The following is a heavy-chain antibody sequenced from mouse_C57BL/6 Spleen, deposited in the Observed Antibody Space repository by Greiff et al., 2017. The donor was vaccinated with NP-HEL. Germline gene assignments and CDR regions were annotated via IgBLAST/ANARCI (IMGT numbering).Heavy chain of an antibody. J-gene: IGHJ2*01. D-gene: IGHD1-1*01. CDR2: INPNNGGT. Sequence: EVQLQQSGPELVKPGASVKISCKASGYTFTDYYMNWVKQSHGKSLEWIGDINPNNGGTSYNQKFKGKATFTVDKSSSTAYMELRSLTSEDSAVYYCARGGFYYCGSSLSDYWGQGTTLTVSS. CDR1: GYTFTDYY. V-gene: IGHV1-26*01. CDR3: ARGGFYYCGSSLSDY.